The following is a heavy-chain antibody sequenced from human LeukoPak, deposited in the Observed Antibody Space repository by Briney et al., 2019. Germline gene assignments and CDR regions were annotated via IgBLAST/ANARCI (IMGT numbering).Heavy chain of an antibody. CDR3: AKDPRAMGPYFFDD. Sequence: GGSXRLSCAGSKFTFHTYLXXXXXQAPGXXXXXXXXXSGSGATTDYADSXKGXXXXXRDNVNKTLYLEMSSLRAEDTAVYFCAKDPRAMGPYFFDDWGQGALVTVSS. D-gene: IGHD2-21*01. J-gene: IGHJ4*02. CDR1: KFTFHTYL. CDR2: XSGSGATT. V-gene: IGHV3-23*01.